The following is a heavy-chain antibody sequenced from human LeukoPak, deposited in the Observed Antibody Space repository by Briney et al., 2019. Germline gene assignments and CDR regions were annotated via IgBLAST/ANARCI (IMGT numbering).Heavy chain of an antibody. D-gene: IGHD3-10*01. CDR1: GFTFSSYA. J-gene: IGHJ6*02. CDR2: ISYDGSNK. Sequence: GRSLRLSCAASGFTFSSYAMHWVRQAPGKGLEWVADISYDGSNKYYADSVKGRFTISSDNSKNTLYLQMNSLRAEDTAVYYCARDAYYYGSGSYPLGMDVWGQGTTVTVSS. V-gene: IGHV3-30*04. CDR3: ARDAYYYGSGSYPLGMDV.